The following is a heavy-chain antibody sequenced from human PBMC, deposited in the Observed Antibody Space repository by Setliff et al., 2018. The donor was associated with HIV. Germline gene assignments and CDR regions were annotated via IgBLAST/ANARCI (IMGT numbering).Heavy chain of an antibody. CDR1: GYTFINYG. J-gene: IGHJ4*02. V-gene: IGHV1-18*01. CDR2: ISAYNGNT. Sequence: ASVKVSCKAFGYTFINYGISWVRQAPGQGLEWMGWISAYNGNTNYPQKLQDRVTLTTDTSTSTAYMELRSLRSDDTAVYYCARDGYYYGSGSYSSFDYWGQGTLVTVSS. CDR3: ARDGYYYGSGSYSSFDY. D-gene: IGHD3-10*01.